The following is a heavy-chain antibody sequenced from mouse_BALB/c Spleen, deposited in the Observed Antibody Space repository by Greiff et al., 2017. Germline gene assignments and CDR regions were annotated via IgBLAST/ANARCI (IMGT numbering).Heavy chain of an antibody. J-gene: IGHJ3*01. V-gene: IGHV1-69*02. CDR3: TIYDFAY. CDR2: IYPSDSYT. CDR1: GYTFTSYW. Sequence: QVQLQQPGAELVRPGASVTLSCKASGYTFTSYWINWVKQRPGQGLEWIGNIYPSDSYTNYNQKFKDKATLTVDKSSSTAYMQLSSPTSEDSAVYYCTIYDFAYWGQGTLVTVSA. D-gene: IGHD2-3*01.